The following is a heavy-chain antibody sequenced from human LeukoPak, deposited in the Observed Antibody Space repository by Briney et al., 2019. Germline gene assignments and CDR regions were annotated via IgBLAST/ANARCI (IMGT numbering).Heavy chain of an antibody. CDR3: AVGWTNYYYYYMDV. CDR1: GGSISSSNW. J-gene: IGHJ6*03. D-gene: IGHD3/OR15-3a*01. CDR2: IYHSGST. V-gene: IGHV4-4*02. Sequence: PSETLSLTCAVSGGSISSSNWWSWVRQPPGKGLEWIGEIYHSGSTNYNPSLKSRVTISVDTSKNQFSLKLSSATAADTAVYYCAVGWTNYYYYYMDVWGKGTTVTVSS.